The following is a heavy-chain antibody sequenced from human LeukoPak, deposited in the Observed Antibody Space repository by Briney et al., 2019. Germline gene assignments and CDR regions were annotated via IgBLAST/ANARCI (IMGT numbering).Heavy chain of an antibody. Sequence: PSETLSLTCAVYGGSFSGYYWSWIRQPPGKGLEWIGEINHSGSTNYNPSLKSRVTISVDTSKNQFSLKLSSVTAADTAVYYCARGPLRVAARFDPWGQETLVTVSS. D-gene: IGHD2-15*01. CDR2: INHSGST. CDR3: ARGPLRVAARFDP. V-gene: IGHV4-34*01. CDR1: GGSFSGYY. J-gene: IGHJ5*02.